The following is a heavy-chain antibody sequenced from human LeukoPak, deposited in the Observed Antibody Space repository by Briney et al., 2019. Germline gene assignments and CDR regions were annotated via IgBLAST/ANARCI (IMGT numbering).Heavy chain of an antibody. CDR2: FYSGGSS. V-gene: IGHV3-66*01. CDR3: ARAYSSSWYNLDY. J-gene: IGHJ4*02. Sequence: GGSLRLSCAASGLTVSSNYMTWVRQAPGKELEWVSVFYSGGSSYYADSVKGRFTISRDNSKNTLFLQMNSLRAEDTAMYYCARAYSSSWYNLDYWGQGTLVTVSS. CDR1: GLTVSSNY. D-gene: IGHD6-13*01.